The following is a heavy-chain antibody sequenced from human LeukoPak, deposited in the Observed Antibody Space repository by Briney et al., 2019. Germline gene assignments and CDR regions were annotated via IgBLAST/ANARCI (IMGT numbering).Heavy chain of an antibody. D-gene: IGHD3-3*01. CDR3: ARVVQYYDFWSGYSSFDY. CDR2: INPNSGGT. V-gene: IGHV1-2*02. CDR1: EYTFTGYY. Sequence: GASVKVSCKASEYTFTGYYMHWVRQAPGQGLEWMGWINPNSGGTNYAQKFQGRVTMTRDTSISTAYMELSRLRSDDTAVYYCARVVQYYDFWSGYSSFDYWGQGTLVTVSS. J-gene: IGHJ4*02.